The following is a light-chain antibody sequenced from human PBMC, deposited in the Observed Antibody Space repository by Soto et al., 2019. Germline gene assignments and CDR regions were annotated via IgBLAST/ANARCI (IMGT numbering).Light chain of an antibody. Sequence: EIVLTQSPGTLSLSPGERATLSCRASQSVSSSYLAWYQQKPGQAPRLLIYGASSRATGIPDRFSGSGSGTDFTLSISRLEPEAFAVYYCQQYGSPYTFGQGTKLEIK. CDR2: GAS. V-gene: IGKV3-20*01. CDR1: QSVSSSY. CDR3: QQYGSPYT. J-gene: IGKJ2*01.